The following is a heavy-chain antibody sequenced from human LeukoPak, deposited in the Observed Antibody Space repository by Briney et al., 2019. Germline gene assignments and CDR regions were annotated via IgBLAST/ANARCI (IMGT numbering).Heavy chain of an antibody. CDR1: GGSISSSSYY. Sequence: SETLSLTCTVSGGSISSSSYYWGWIRQPPGKGLERIGSIYYSGSTYYNPSLKSRVTISVDTSKNQFSLKLSSVTAADTAVYYCASTTVTEDAFDIWGQGTMVTVSS. CDR3: ASTTVTEDAFDI. CDR2: IYYSGST. J-gene: IGHJ3*02. V-gene: IGHV4-39*01. D-gene: IGHD4-17*01.